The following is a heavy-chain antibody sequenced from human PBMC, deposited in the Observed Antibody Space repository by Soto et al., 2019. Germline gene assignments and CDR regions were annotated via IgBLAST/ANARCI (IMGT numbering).Heavy chain of an antibody. V-gene: IGHV3-30-3*01. CDR3: ARGGLGTVVTPENY. CDR2: ISYDGNNK. CDR1: GFTFSSYA. J-gene: IGHJ4*02. D-gene: IGHD2-21*02. Sequence: QVQLVESGGGVVQPGRSLRLSCAASGFTFSSYAMHWVRQAPGKGLEWVALISYDGNNKYYADSVKGRFTISRDNSKNTLYLQMNRLRAEDTAVYYCARGGLGTVVTPENYWGQGTLVTVSS.